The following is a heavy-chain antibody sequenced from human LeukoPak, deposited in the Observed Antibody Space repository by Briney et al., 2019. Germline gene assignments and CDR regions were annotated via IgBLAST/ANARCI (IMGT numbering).Heavy chain of an antibody. Sequence: PGGSLRLSCVVSGFTISSYGMHWVRQAPGKGLEWVAFIRYDGSYKKYADSVKGRFTISRDNSKNTLYLQMNSLRAEDTAVYYCAKRKAACYFDYWGQGTLVTVSS. CDR3: AKRKAACYFDY. CDR2: IRYDGSYK. J-gene: IGHJ4*02. D-gene: IGHD6-13*01. V-gene: IGHV3-30*02. CDR1: GFTISSYG.